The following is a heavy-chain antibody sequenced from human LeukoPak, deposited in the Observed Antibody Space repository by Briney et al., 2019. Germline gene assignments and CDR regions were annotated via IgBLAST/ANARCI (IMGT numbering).Heavy chain of an antibody. J-gene: IGHJ6*03. Sequence: GASVKVSCKASGYTFTGYYMHWVRQAPGQGLEWMGWINPNSGGTNYAQKFPGRVNTPRDTSISTAYMELSRLRSDDTAVYYCASLHAYGGNSDSDYYMDVWGKGTTVTVSS. CDR3: ASLHAYGGNSDSDYYMDV. CDR2: INPNSGGT. V-gene: IGHV1-2*02. CDR1: GYTFTGYY. D-gene: IGHD4-23*01.